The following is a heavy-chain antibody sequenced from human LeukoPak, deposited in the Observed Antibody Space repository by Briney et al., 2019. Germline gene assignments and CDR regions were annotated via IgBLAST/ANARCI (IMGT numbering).Heavy chain of an antibody. D-gene: IGHD4-11*01. CDR1: GGSISSYY. Sequence: PSETLSPTCTVSGGSISSYYWSWIRQPPGKGLEWIGYIYYSGSTNYNPSLKSRVTISVDTSKNQFSLKLSSVTAADTAVYYSARSITVTRLGNWFDPWGQGTLVTLSS. CDR3: ARSITVTRLGNWFDP. J-gene: IGHJ5*02. V-gene: IGHV4-59*01. CDR2: IYYSGST.